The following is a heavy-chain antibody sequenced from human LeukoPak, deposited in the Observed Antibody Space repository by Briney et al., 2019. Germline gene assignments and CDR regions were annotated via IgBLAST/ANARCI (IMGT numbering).Heavy chain of an antibody. D-gene: IGHD3-22*01. J-gene: IGHJ3*02. Sequence: GESLKISCKGSGYSFTSYWIGWVRQMPGKGLEWMGMIYPGDSDTRYSPSFQGQVTISADKSISTAYLQWSSLKASDTAMYYCARPGLGTRIVVGTKAIDAFDIWGQGTMVTVSS. V-gene: IGHV5-51*01. CDR2: IYPGDSDT. CDR1: GYSFTSYW. CDR3: ARPGLGTRIVVGTKAIDAFDI.